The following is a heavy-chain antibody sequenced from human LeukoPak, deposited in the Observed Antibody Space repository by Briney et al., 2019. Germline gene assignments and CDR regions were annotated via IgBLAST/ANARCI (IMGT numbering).Heavy chain of an antibody. CDR2: IYPGDSDT. J-gene: IGHJ4*02. V-gene: IGHV5-51*01. CDR3: ARGNRMYYDILTGYYAPPFDY. CDR1: GYSFTSYW. Sequence: GESLKISCKGSGYSFTSYWIGWVRQMPGKGLEWMGIIYPGDSDTRYSPSFQGQVTISADKSISTAYLQWSSLKASDTAMYYCARGNRMYYDILTGYYAPPFDYWGQGTLVTVSS. D-gene: IGHD3-9*01.